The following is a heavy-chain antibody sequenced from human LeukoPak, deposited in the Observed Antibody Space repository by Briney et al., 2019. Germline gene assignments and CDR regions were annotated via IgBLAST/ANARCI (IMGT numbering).Heavy chain of an antibody. Sequence: ASVKVSCKASGYTFTGYYMHWVRQAPGQGLEWMGWINPNSGGTNYAQKFQGRVTMTRDTSISTAYMELSRLRSDDTAVYYCARDPIPEYCSGGSCYSGDDYWGQGTLVTVSS. D-gene: IGHD2-15*01. CDR3: ARDPIPEYCSGGSCYSGDDY. V-gene: IGHV1-2*02. J-gene: IGHJ4*02. CDR2: INPNSGGT. CDR1: GYTFTGYY.